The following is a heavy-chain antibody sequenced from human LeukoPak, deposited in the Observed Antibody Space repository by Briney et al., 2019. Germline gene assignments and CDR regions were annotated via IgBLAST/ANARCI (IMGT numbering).Heavy chain of an antibody. J-gene: IGHJ3*02. CDR3: ARSGYRYGADALDI. D-gene: IGHD5-18*01. CDR2: VYYSGST. Sequence: KPSETLSLTCTVSGGSISGYYWSWIRQPPGKGLEWIGYVYYSGSTNYNPSLKSRVIISVDTSKKQFSLKLSSVTAADTAVYYCARSGYRYGADALDIWGQGTMVTVSS. V-gene: IGHV4-59*01. CDR1: GGSISGYY.